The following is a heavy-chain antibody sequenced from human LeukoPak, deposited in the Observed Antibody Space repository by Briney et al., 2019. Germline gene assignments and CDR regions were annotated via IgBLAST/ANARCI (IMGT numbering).Heavy chain of an antibody. CDR1: GGSISSGDYY. Sequence: PSETLSLTCTVSGGSISSGDYYWSWIRQPPGKGLEWIGYIYYSGSTYYNPSLKSRVTISVDTSKNRFSLKLSSVTAADTAVYYCARGSPLRFLEWLDIPLYYFDYWGQGTLVTVSS. D-gene: IGHD3-3*01. V-gene: IGHV4-30-4*01. CDR2: IYYSGST. J-gene: IGHJ4*02. CDR3: ARGSPLRFLEWLDIPLYYFDY.